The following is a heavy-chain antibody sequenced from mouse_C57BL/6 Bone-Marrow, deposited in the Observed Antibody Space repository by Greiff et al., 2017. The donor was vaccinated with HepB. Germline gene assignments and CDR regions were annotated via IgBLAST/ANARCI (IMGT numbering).Heavy chain of an antibody. CDR1: GYAFTNYL. CDR2: INPGSGGT. J-gene: IGHJ3*01. CDR3: ARLTGTEFAY. D-gene: IGHD4-1*01. V-gene: IGHV1-54*01. Sequence: LQESGAELVRPGTSVKVSCKASGYAFTNYLIEWVKQRPGQGLEWIGVINPGSGGTNYNEKFKGKATLTADKSSSTAYMQLSSLTSEDSAVYFCARLTGTEFAYWGQGTLVTVSA.